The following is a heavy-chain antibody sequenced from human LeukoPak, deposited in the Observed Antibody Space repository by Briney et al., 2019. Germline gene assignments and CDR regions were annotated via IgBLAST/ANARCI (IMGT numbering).Heavy chain of an antibody. CDR2: ISGSGGST. V-gene: IGHV3-23*01. Sequence: GGSLRPSCAASGFPFSSYAMSWVRQAPGKGLEWVSAISGSGGSTYYADSVKGRFTISRDNSKNTLYLQMNSLRAEDTAVYYCAKGGGLVRVDTYNDYWGQGTLVTVSS. J-gene: IGHJ4*02. CDR3: AKGGGLVRVDTYNDY. D-gene: IGHD5-18*01. CDR1: GFPFSSYA.